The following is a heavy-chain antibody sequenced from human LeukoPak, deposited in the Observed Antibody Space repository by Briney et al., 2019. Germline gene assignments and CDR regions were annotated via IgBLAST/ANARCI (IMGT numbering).Heavy chain of an antibody. Sequence: SVKVSCKASGGTFSSYAISWVRQAPGQGLEWMGGIIPIFGTANYAQKFQGRVTITADESTSTAYMELSSLRSEDTAVYYCARDVATGDYYYYYGMDVWGQGTTVTVSS. CDR1: GGTFSSYA. J-gene: IGHJ6*02. V-gene: IGHV1-69*13. CDR3: ARDVATGDYYYYYGMDV. CDR2: IIPIFGTA. D-gene: IGHD5-12*01.